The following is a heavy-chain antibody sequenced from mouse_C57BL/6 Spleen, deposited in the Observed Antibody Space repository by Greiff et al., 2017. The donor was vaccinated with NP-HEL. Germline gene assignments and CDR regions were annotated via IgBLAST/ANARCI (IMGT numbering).Heavy chain of an antibody. Sequence: QVQLQQSGAELVRPGASVTLSCKASGYTFTDYEMHWVKQTPVHGLEWIGAIDPETGGTAYNQKFKGKAILTADISSSTAYMKLRSLTSEDSAVYYCTGWGRFAYWGQGTLVTVSA. CDR1: GYTFTDYE. CDR3: TGWGRFAY. CDR2: IDPETGGT. D-gene: IGHD1-1*02. J-gene: IGHJ3*01. V-gene: IGHV1-15*01.